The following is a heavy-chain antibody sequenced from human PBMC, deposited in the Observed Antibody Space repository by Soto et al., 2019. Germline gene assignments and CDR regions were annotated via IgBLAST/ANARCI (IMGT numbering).Heavy chain of an antibody. CDR2: IIPIFGTA. V-gene: IGHV1-69*13. CDR1: GGTCSSYA. J-gene: IGHJ5*02. D-gene: IGHD6-6*01. Sequence: ASVKVSCKASGGTCSSYAISWVRQAPGQGVEWMGGIIPIFGTAKYAQKFKGRVTITADESTSTAYMDLSSLSSEDTAVYYCAPTPAVAARRYNWFDPWGQGPLVTVSS. CDR3: APTPAVAARRYNWFDP.